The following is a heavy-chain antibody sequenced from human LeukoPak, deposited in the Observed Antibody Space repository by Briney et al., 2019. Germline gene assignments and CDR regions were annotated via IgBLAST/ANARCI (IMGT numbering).Heavy chain of an antibody. CDR3: ERDRESSSWYEGAGYYYYGMVV. Sequence: SVKVSCKASGGTFSSYAISWVRQAPGQGLEWVGGIIPIFGRANDAQKFQGRVTITAGEAPSTADMELSSLRSEDAAVYYCERDRESSSWYEGAGYYYYGMVVWGKGTTVTVSS. V-gene: IGHV1-69*13. CDR1: GGTFSSYA. D-gene: IGHD6-13*01. CDR2: IIPIFGRA. J-gene: IGHJ6*04.